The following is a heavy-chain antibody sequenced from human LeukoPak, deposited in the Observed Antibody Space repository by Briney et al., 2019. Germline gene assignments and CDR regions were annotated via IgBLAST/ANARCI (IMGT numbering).Heavy chain of an antibody. CDR1: EYTFTGYY. V-gene: IGHV1-2*02. CDR2: INPHSGDT. J-gene: IGHJ4*02. Sequence: ASVKVSCKASEYTFTGYYLHWVRQAPGQGLEWMGWINPHSGDTDYAQKFQGRVTMTRDTSISTAYMELSRLRFDDTAVYYCARWGGHCTSGLCYYFDCWGQGTLVTVSS. D-gene: IGHD2-8*01. CDR3: ARWGGHCTSGLCYYFDC.